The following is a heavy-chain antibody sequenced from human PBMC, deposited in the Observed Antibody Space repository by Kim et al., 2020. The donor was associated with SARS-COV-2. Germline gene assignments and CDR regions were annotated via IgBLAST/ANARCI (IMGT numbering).Heavy chain of an antibody. J-gene: IGHJ4*02. CDR1: GGSFSGYY. Sequence: SETLSLTCAVYGGSFSGYYWSWIRQPPGKGLEWIGEINHSGSTNYNPSLKSRVTISVDTSKNQFSLKLSSVTAADTAVYYWARGDRSSSWYRSPEVDYWGQGALVTVSS. CDR3: ARGDRSSSWYRSPEVDY. CDR2: INHSGST. D-gene: IGHD6-13*01. V-gene: IGHV4-34*01.